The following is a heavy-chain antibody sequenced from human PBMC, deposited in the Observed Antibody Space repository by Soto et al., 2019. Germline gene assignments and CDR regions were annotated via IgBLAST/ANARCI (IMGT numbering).Heavy chain of an antibody. CDR1: GFTFSDSS. Sequence: EVQLVESGGGLVQPGGSLKLSCAASGFTFSDSSMHWVRQASGKGLEWVARIRSKTHTYATAYAASVKGRFTVSRDDSKNTAYLQMNSLKTEDTAMYYCTQLTYPGSYYDYWGQGTLVTVSS. J-gene: IGHJ4*02. D-gene: IGHD1-26*01. CDR3: TQLTYPGSYYDY. CDR2: IRSKTHTYAT. V-gene: IGHV3-73*02.